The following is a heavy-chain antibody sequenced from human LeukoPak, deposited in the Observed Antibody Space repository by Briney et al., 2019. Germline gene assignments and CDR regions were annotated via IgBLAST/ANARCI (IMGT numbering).Heavy chain of an antibody. CDR1: GYSFTSYW. Sequence: GESLKISCKGSGYSFTSYWISWVRQMPGKGLEWMGRIDPSDSYTNYSPSFQGNVTISAAKSISTAYLQWNSLKASDTAMYYCARHGSGSYSNPCGFDPWGQGTLATVSS. D-gene: IGHD3-10*01. CDR2: IDPSDSYT. CDR3: ARHGSGSYSNPCGFDP. J-gene: IGHJ5*02. V-gene: IGHV5-10-1*01.